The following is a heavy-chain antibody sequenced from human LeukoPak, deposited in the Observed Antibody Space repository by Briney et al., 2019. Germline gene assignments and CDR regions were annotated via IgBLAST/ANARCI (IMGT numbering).Heavy chain of an antibody. CDR3: ARDERVVGATLDY. CDR1: GFTFSSYA. D-gene: IGHD1-26*01. CDR2: ISYDGSNK. J-gene: IGHJ4*02. Sequence: GGSLRLSCAPSGFTFSSYAMHWVRQAPGKGLEWVAVISYDGSNKYYADSVKGRFTISRDNSKNTLYLQMNSLRAEDRAVYYCARDERVVGATLDYWGEGALVTVSS. V-gene: IGHV3-30-3*01.